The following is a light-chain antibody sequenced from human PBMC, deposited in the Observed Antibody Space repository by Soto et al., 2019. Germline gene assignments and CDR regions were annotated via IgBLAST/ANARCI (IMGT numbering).Light chain of an antibody. CDR3: QSYDSSLSGWV. CDR1: SYNIGAGYD. CDR2: GNS. J-gene: IGLJ3*02. Sequence: QSVLTQPPSVSGAPGQRVTISCTGSSYNIGAGYDVHWYQQLPGTAPKLLIYGNSNRPSVVPDRFSGSKSGTSASLAITGLQAEDEADYYCQSYDSSLSGWVFGGGTKLTAL. V-gene: IGLV1-40*01.